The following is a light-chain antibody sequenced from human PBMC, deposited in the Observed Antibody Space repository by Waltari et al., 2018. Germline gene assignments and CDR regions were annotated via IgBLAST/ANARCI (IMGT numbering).Light chain of an antibody. CDR3: QQYYSTPQA. Sequence: DIVMTQSPDSLAVSLGERATSNCKSSQSVLYSSNNKNYLAWYQQKPGQPPRLLIYWASTRESGVPDRVSGSGYGTDFTLTISRLQAEDVALYYCQQYYSTPQAFGQGTKVEI. V-gene: IGKV4-1*01. J-gene: IGKJ1*01. CDR1: QSVLYSSNNKNY. CDR2: WAS.